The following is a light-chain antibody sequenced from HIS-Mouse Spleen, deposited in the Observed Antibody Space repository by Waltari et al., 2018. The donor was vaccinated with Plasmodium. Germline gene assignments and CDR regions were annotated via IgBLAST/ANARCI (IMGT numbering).Light chain of an antibody. V-gene: IGKV1-13*02. J-gene: IGKJ4*01. CDR2: DAS. CDR3: QQFNSYPLT. Sequence: AIQLTQSPSSLSASVGDRVTITCRASPGISSAFAWYQQKPGKAPKLLIYDASSLESGVPSRFSGSGSGTDFTLTISSLQPEDFATYYCQQFNSYPLTFGGGTKVEIK. CDR1: PGISSA.